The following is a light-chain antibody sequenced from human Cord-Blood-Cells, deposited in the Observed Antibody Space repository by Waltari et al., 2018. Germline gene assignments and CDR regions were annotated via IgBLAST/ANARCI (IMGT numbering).Light chain of an antibody. V-gene: IGLV2-14*03. CDR1: SSDVGGSNY. CDR2: VGS. Sequence: QSALTQPASVSGSPAQSITISCTGTSSDVGGSNYVSWYQQHPGKAPKLMIYVGSNRPSGVSTRFAGSKSGNTASLTISGLQAEDEADYYCSSYTSSSTRVFGGGTKLTVL. CDR3: SSYTSSSTRV. J-gene: IGLJ3*02.